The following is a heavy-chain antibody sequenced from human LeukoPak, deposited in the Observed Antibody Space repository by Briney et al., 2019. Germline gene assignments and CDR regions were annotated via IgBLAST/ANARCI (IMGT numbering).Heavy chain of an antibody. CDR2: LNSESGST. D-gene: IGHD2-21*02. CDR3: ARGGATPRNVVVAAREYLQL. J-gene: IGHJ1*01. V-gene: IGHV1-2*02. CDR1: GYTFTDYY. Sequence: GASVKVSCKASGYTFTDYYIHWVRQAPGQGPEWMGWLNSESGSTNYAQKFQARVTMTTDTSTSTAYMELTRLSSDDTAMYYCARGGATPRNVVVAAREYLQLWGQGSLVTVSS.